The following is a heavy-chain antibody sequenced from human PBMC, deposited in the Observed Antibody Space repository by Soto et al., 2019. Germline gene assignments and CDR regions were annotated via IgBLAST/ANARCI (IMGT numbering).Heavy chain of an antibody. CDR3: ARDRSLAARDAFDI. D-gene: IGHD6-6*01. CDR2: IIPIFGTA. Sequence: SVKVSFKASGGTFGSYAISWLRQAPGQGLEWMGGIIPIFGTANYAQKFQGRVTITADESTSTAYMELSSLRSEDTAVYYCARDRSLAARDAFDIWGQGTMVTVSS. V-gene: IGHV1-69*13. J-gene: IGHJ3*02. CDR1: GGTFGSYA.